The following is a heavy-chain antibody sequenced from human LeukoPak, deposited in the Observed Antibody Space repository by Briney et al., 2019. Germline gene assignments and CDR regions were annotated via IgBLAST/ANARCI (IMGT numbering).Heavy chain of an antibody. D-gene: IGHD6-19*01. CDR1: GVSISSYY. V-gene: IGHV4-4*07. CDR2: IYTSGST. CDR3: ARGPEAYRQWLVHNWFDP. J-gene: IGHJ5*02. Sequence: SETLSLTCTVSGVSISSYYWSWIRQPAGKGLEWVGRIYTSGSTNYNPSLKSRVTMSVDTSKNQFSLKLSSVTAADTAVYYCARGPEAYRQWLVHNWFDPWGQGTLVTVSS.